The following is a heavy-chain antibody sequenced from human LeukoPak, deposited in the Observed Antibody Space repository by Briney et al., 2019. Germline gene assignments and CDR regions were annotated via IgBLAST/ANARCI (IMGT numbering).Heavy chain of an antibody. CDR3: ARAAYSSSSGWFDP. V-gene: IGHV1-2*02. J-gene: IGHJ5*02. CDR1: GYTFTGYY. D-gene: IGHD6-6*01. Sequence: ASVKVSCKASGYTFTGYYMHWVRQAPGQGLEWTGWINPNSGGTNYAQKFQGRVTMTRDTSISTAYMELSRLRSDDTAVYYCARAAYSSSSGWFDPWGQGTLVTVSS. CDR2: INPNSGGT.